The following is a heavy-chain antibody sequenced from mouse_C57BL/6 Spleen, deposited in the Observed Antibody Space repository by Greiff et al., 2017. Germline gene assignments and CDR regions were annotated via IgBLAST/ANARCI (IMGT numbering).Heavy chain of an antibody. CDR1: GYTFTSYW. J-gene: IGHJ2*01. CDR3: ARNYGSSLFDY. V-gene: IGHV1-64*01. Sequence: QVQLQQPGAELVKPGASVKLSCKASGYTFTSYWMHWVKQRPGQGLEWIGRIHPNGGSTNYNEKFKSKATLTVDKSSSTAYMQLSSLTSEDSAVYYYARNYGSSLFDYWGQGTTLTVSS. CDR2: IHPNGGST. D-gene: IGHD1-1*01.